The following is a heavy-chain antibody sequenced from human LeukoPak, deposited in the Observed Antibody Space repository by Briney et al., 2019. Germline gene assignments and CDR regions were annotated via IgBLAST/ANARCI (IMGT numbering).Heavy chain of an antibody. Sequence: PSETLSLTCAVYGGSFSGYYWSWIRQPPGKGLEWIGEINHSGSTNYNPSLKSRGTISVDTSKNQFSLKLSSVTAADTAVYYCARAGGVCWGWFDPWGQGTLVTVSS. CDR3: ARAGGVCWGWFDP. V-gene: IGHV4-34*01. CDR1: GGSFSGYY. CDR2: INHSGST. J-gene: IGHJ5*02. D-gene: IGHD3-10*01.